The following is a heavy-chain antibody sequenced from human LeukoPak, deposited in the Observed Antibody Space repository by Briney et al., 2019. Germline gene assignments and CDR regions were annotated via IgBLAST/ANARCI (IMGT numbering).Heavy chain of an antibody. Sequence: ASVKVSCKASGHTFTVYYIHWVRQAPGQGLEWMGWITLNSGDTKYAQKFQGRVTMTSDTSITTAYMELSRLKFDDTAMYYCARGGGTGDAFDIWGQGTMVTVSS. J-gene: IGHJ3*02. D-gene: IGHD3/OR15-3a*01. CDR1: GHTFTVYY. V-gene: IGHV1-2*02. CDR3: ARGGGTGDAFDI. CDR2: ITLNSGDT.